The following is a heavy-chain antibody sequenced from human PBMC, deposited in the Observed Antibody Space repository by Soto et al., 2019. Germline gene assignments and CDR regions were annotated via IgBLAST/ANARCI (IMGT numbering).Heavy chain of an antibody. J-gene: IGHJ4*02. V-gene: IGHV3-15*07. D-gene: IGHD5-12*01. CDR3: TALDIVATILRPFDY. Sequence: GGSLRLSCAASGFTFSNAWMNWVRQAPGKGLEWVGRIKNKTDGGTTDYAAPVKGRFTISRDDSKNTLYLQMNSLKTEDTAVYYCTALDIVATILRPFDYWGQGTLVTGSS. CDR2: IKNKTDGGTT. CDR1: GFTFSNAW.